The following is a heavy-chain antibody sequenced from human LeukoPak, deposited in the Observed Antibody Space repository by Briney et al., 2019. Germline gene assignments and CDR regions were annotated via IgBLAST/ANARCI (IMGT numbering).Heavy chain of an antibody. Sequence: GGSLRLSCAASGFTVSSNYVSWVRQAPGKGLEWVSVIYSGGSTYYADSVKGRFTISRDNSKNTLYLQMNGLRAEDTAVYYCARAIAVAGRGYYFDYWGQGTLVTVSS. D-gene: IGHD6-19*01. CDR3: ARAIAVAGRGYYFDY. CDR1: GFTVSSNY. CDR2: IYSGGST. J-gene: IGHJ4*02. V-gene: IGHV3-53*01.